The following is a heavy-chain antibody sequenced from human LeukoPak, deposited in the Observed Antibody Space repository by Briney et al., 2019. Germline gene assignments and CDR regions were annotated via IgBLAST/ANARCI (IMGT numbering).Heavy chain of an antibody. CDR2: ISSSSSYI. J-gene: IGHJ3*02. CDR1: GFIFSSYS. CDR3: ARAPDILTGYDDAFDI. V-gene: IGHV3-21*01. Sequence: GGSLRLSCAASGFIFSSYSMNWVRQAPGKGLEWVSSISSSSSYIYYADSVKGRFTISRDNAENSLYLQMNSLRAEDTAVYYCARAPDILTGYDDAFDIWGQGTMVTVSS. D-gene: IGHD3-9*01.